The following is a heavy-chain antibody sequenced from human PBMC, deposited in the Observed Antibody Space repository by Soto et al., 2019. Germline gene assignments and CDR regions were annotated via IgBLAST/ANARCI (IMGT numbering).Heavy chain of an antibody. CDR2: INAGNGNT. CDR1: GYTFTSYA. V-gene: IGHV1-3*01. J-gene: IGHJ5*02. D-gene: IGHD1-26*01. Sequence: ASVKVSCKASGYTFTSYAMHWVRQAPGQRLEWMGWINAGNGNTKYSQKFQGRVTITRDTSASTAYMELSSLRSEDTAVYYCARDIVGATGVWFDPWGQGTLVTSPQ. CDR3: ARDIVGATGVWFDP.